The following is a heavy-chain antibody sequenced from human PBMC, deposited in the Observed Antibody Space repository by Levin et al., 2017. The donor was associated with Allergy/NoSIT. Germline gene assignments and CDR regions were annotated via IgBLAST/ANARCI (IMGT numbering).Heavy chain of an antibody. CDR2: ISYDGSNK. Sequence: GGSLRLSCAASGFTFSSYAMHWVRQAPGKGLEWVAVISYDGSNKYYADSVKGRFTISRDNSKNTLYLQMNSLRAEDTAVYYCARADKGFDYWGQGTLVTVSS. CDR3: ARADKGFDY. V-gene: IGHV3-30*04. CDR1: GFTFSSYA. J-gene: IGHJ4*02. D-gene: IGHD3-22*01.